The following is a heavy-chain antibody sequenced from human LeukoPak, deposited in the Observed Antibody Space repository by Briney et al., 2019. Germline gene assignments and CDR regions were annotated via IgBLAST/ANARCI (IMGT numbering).Heavy chain of an antibody. Sequence: SETLSLTCTVSGDYISSSTDYWGWIRQPPGKGLEWIGCIYYGSTYYSPSLKSRLTISLDTSKNQFSLILSSVTAADTSMYYCARVGGDSTNYGAFDIWSQGTMVTVSS. CDR1: GDYISSSTDY. CDR2: IYYGST. V-gene: IGHV4-39*07. D-gene: IGHD2/OR15-2a*01. J-gene: IGHJ3*02. CDR3: ARVGGDSTNYGAFDI.